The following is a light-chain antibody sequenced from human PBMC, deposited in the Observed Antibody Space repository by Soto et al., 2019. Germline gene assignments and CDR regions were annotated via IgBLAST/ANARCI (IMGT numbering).Light chain of an antibody. CDR2: GAS. Sequence: EIVWTQSPGTLSLSPGERATLSCRASQSVSSSYLAWYQQKPGQAPRLLIYGASNRATGIPARFSGSGSGTDFTLTISSLEPEDFAVYYCQQRSNWPATFGQGTRLEIK. V-gene: IGKV3D-20*02. J-gene: IGKJ5*01. CDR1: QSVSSSY. CDR3: QQRSNWPAT.